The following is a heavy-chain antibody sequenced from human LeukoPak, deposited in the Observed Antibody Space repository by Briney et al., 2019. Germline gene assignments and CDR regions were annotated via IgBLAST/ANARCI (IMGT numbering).Heavy chain of an antibody. J-gene: IGHJ4*02. D-gene: IGHD3-22*01. V-gene: IGHV3-64*01. CDR2: ISSNGGST. CDR1: GFTFSSYA. CDR3: AREVDSSGSYFDY. Sequence: HTGGSLRLSCAASGFTFSSYAMHWVRQAPGKGLEYVSAISSNGGSTYYANSVKGRFTISRDNSKNALYLQMGSLRAEDMAVYYCAREVDSSGSYFDYWGQGTLVTVSS.